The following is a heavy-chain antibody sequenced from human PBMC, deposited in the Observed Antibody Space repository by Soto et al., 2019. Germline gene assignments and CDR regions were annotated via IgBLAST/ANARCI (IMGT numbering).Heavy chain of an antibody. V-gene: IGHV3-23*01. CDR2: ISGSGGST. CDR3: AKGGYCSGGSCYYYYYYMHV. D-gene: IGHD2-15*01. Sequence: EVQLLESGGGLVQPGGSLRLSCAASGFTFSSYAMSWVRQAPGKGLEWVSAISGSGGSTYYADSVKGRFTISRDNSKNTLYLQRNRVRAEDTAVYYCAKGGYCSGGSCYYYYYYMHVWGKGTTVTVSS. J-gene: IGHJ6*03. CDR1: GFTFSSYA.